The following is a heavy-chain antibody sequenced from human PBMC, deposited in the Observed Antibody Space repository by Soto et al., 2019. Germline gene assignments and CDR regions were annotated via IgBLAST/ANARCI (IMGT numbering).Heavy chain of an antibody. Sequence: EVQMVQSGGALVQPGGSLRLSCVASGFTFDAYWMTWVRQAPGKGLEWVASIQQDGSDKTYVESVEGRFIISRDNTKSSLYLQMNSLRGDDTAVYYCMRDRNWSPHWGQGTLVTVSP. CDR2: IQQDGSDK. V-gene: IGHV3-7*01. CDR3: MRDRNWSPH. J-gene: IGHJ4*02. CDR1: GFTFDAYW.